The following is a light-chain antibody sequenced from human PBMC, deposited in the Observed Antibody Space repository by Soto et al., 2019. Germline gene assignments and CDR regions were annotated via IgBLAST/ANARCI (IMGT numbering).Light chain of an antibody. CDR1: RSVSSY. J-gene: IGKJ5*01. CDR3: QQRSNWPIT. V-gene: IGKV3-11*01. Sequence: EIVLTQSPATLSLSPGESATLSCRATRSVSSYLAWYQQKPGQAPRLLIYDASSRPTDIPARFSGSGSETDFTLTISSLEPEDFALYYCQQRSNWPITFGQGTRLEI. CDR2: DAS.